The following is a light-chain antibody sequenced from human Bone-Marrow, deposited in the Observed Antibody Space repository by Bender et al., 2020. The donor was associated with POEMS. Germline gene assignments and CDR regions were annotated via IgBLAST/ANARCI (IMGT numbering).Light chain of an antibody. J-gene: IGLJ2*01. CDR1: KLGYKY. V-gene: IGLV3-25*03. CDR3: QSVDTSATYRI. Sequence: SYELSQPPSVSVSPGQTAHITCSGDKLGYKYVSWYQQKAGQAPVVVIYKDTERPSGIPERFSGSISGTMATLTISGVQAEDEADYYCQSVDTSATYRIFGGGTKLTVL. CDR2: KDT.